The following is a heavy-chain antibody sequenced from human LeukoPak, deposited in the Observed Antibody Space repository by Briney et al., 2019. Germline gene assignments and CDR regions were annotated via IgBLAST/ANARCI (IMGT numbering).Heavy chain of an antibody. CDR3: ARDLGSCSGGTCHRNWFDP. CDR1: GYTFTGYY. D-gene: IGHD2-15*01. CDR2: INPKSGGT. Sequence: GASVKVSCKASGYTFTGYYMHWVRQAPGQGLEWLGWINPKSGGTNYAQKLQGRLTMTTDTSTSTAYMELRSLRSDDTAVYYCARDLGSCSGGTCHRNWFDPWGQGTLVTVSS. V-gene: IGHV1-2*02. J-gene: IGHJ5*02.